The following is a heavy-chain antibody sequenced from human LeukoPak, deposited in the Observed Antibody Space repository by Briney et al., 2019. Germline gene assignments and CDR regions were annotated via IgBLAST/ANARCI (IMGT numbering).Heavy chain of an antibody. V-gene: IGHV5-51*01. J-gene: IGHJ4*02. Sequence: AGESLKISCKGSGYNFTIYWIGWVRQMPGKGLEWMGIIYPGDSDTKYSPSFQGQVTISADKSVSTAYLQWSSLKASDTAMYYCARRYSSSWAYFDDWGQGTLVTVSS. CDR2: IYPGDSDT. CDR3: ARRYSSSWAYFDD. CDR1: GYNFTIYW. D-gene: IGHD6-13*01.